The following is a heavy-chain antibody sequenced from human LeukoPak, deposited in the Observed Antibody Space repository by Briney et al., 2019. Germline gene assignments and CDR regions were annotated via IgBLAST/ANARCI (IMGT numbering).Heavy chain of an antibody. CDR1: GYTFTGYY. CDR3: ARGVGYCSGSNCYNADYYYYMDV. V-gene: IGHV1-2*02. Sequence: AXVKVSCKASGYTFTGYYMHWVRQAPGQGLEWMGWINPNSGGTNYAQKFQGRVTMTRDTSISTAYMELSSLRSDDTAVYYCARGVGYCSGSNCYNADYYYYMDVWGQGTTVTIS. J-gene: IGHJ6*03. D-gene: IGHD2-8*02. CDR2: INPNSGGT.